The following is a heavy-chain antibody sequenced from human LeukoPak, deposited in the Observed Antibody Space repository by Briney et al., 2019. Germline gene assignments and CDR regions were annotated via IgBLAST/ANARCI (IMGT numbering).Heavy chain of an antibody. CDR3: ATQPMQLGYCSGGSCYYYYYYYMDV. V-gene: IGHV1-8*01. Sequence: SVKVSCKASGYTFTSYDINWVRQATGQGLEWMGWMNPNSGNTGYAQKFQGRVTMTRNTSISTAYMELSSLRSEDTAVYYCATQPMQLGYCSGGSCYYYYYYYMDVWGKETTVTVSS. J-gene: IGHJ6*03. CDR1: GYTFTSYD. CDR2: MNPNSGNT. D-gene: IGHD2-15*01.